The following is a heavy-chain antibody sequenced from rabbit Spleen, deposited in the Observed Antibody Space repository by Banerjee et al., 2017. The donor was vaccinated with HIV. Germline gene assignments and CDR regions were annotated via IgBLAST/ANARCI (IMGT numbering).Heavy chain of an antibody. D-gene: IGHD1-1*01. V-gene: IGHV1S40*01. CDR3: ARDLTDVIGWNFKL. Sequence: QSLEESGGDLVKPGASLTLTCTASGVSFSSNYYMCWVRQAPGKGLEWIACINMFTGKSVYASWAKGRFIMSRPSSTTVTLQMTSLTVADTATYFCARDLTDVIGWNFKLWGPGTLVTVS. J-gene: IGHJ4*01. CDR2: INMFTGKS. CDR1: GVSFSSNYY.